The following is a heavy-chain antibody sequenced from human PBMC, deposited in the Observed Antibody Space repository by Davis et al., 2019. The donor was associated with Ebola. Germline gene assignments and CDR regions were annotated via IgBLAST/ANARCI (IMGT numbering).Heavy chain of an antibody. CDR2: IYSGGTT. V-gene: IGHV4-39*01. D-gene: IGHD6-13*01. CDR1: GGSISSSSYY. J-gene: IGHJ4*02. CDR3: ARGALIAAAGTGKDFDY. Sequence: SETLSLTCTVSGGSISSSSYYWGWIRQPPGKGLEWIGSIYSGGTTYYNPSLKSRVTISVDTSKNQLSLNLYSVTAADTAVYYCARGALIAAAGTGKDFDYWGQGTLVTVSS.